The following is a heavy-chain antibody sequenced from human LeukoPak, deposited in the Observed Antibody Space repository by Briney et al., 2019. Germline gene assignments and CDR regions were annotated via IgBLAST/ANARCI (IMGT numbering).Heavy chain of an antibody. J-gene: IGHJ3*02. CDR2: VFHSGST. CDR1: GGSISSYY. D-gene: IGHD3-10*01. Sequence: MTSETLSLTCTVSGGSISSYYWSWIRQPPGKGLEWIGYVFHSGSTNYNPSLKCRVTISVDRTRNQFSLKLSSVTASDTAVYYCGRHGGATKDRGVLVDAFDIWGQGTMVTVSS. CDR3: GRHGGATKDRGVLVDAFDI. V-gene: IGHV4-59*08.